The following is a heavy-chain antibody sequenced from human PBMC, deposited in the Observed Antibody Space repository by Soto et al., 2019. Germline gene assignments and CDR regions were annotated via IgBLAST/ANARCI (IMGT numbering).Heavy chain of an antibody. CDR2: IISSSSTI. D-gene: IGHD3-10*01. Sequence: GSLRLSCAASGFTFSSYSMNWVRQAPGKGLEWVSYIISSSSTIYYADSVKGRFTISRDNAKNSLYLQMNSLRAEDTAVYYCARVSGGDGSGYAFDIWGQGTMVTVSS. CDR3: ARVSGGDGSGYAFDI. CDR1: GFTFSSYS. J-gene: IGHJ3*02. V-gene: IGHV3-48*04.